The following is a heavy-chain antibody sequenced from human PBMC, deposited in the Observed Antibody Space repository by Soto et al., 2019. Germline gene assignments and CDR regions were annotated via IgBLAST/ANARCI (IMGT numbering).Heavy chain of an antibody. V-gene: IGHV4-31*01. CDR1: GGSISSGGYY. D-gene: IGHD2-15*01. CDR2: IYYSGST. CDR3: ARSGYCSGGSCYYLYYFHD. J-gene: IGHJ4*02. Sequence: QVQLQESGPGLVKPSQTLSLTCTVSGGSISSGGYYWSWIRQHPGKGLEWIGYIYYSGSTYYNPSSHGLVTISAYPSKDQFSLKLSSVTAAVTAVYYCARSGYCSGGSCYYLYYFHDWGQGTLVTVSS.